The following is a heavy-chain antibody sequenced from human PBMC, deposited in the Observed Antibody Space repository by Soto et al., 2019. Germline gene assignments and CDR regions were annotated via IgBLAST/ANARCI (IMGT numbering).Heavy chain of an antibody. CDR2: INHSGST. V-gene: IGHV4-34*01. Sequence: SETLSLTCAVYGGSFSGYYWSWIRQPPGKGLEWIGEINHSGSTNYNPSLKSRVTISVDTSKNQFSLKLSSVTAADTAVYYCARFHWVTNNWFDPWGQGTLVTVS. CDR1: GGSFSGYY. D-gene: IGHD4-17*01. CDR3: ARFHWVTNNWFDP. J-gene: IGHJ5*02.